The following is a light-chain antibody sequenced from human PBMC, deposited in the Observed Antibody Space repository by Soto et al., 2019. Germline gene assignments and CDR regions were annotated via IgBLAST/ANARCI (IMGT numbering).Light chain of an antibody. V-gene: IGKV1-9*01. J-gene: IGKJ5*01. Sequence: IQLTQSPYSLSASVGDRITITCRASQGISSYLAWYQQKPGKAPKLLVYAASTVQSGVPSRFSGNGSVTDFTLSIDSLQPEDFASYYCQHLSGYRITRGQGPRLELK. CDR1: QGISSY. CDR3: QHLSGYRIT. CDR2: AAS.